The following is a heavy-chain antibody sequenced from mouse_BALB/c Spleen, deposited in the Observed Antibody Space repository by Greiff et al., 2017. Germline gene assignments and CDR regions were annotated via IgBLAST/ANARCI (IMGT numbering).Heavy chain of an antibody. CDR3: ARDSYYAMDD. J-gene: IGHJ4*01. V-gene: IGHV1-82*01. Sequence: QVQLQQSGPELVKPGASVKISCKASGYAFSSSWMNWVKQRPGQGLEWIGRIYPGDGDTNYNGKFKGKATLTADKSSSTAYMQLSSLTSVDSAVYFCARDSYYAMDDWGQGTSVTVSS. CDR1: GYAFSSSW. CDR2: IYPGDGDT.